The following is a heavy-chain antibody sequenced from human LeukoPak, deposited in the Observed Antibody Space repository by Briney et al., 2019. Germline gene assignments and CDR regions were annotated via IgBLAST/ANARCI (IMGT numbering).Heavy chain of an antibody. Sequence: SETLSLTCTVSGGSIRSSYYYWGWIRQPPGKGLEWIGSIYDSGSTYYNPSLKSRVTISVDTSKNQFSLKLSSVTAADTAVYYCARETVNCFDPWGQGTLVTVSS. V-gene: IGHV4-39*07. CDR1: GGSIRSSYYY. CDR2: IYDSGST. D-gene: IGHD4-17*01. CDR3: ARETVNCFDP. J-gene: IGHJ5*02.